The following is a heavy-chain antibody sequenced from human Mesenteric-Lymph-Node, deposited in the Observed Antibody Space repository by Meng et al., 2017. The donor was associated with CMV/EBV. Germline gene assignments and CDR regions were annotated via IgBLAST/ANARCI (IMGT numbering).Heavy chain of an antibody. CDR2: ISAYNGNT. J-gene: IGHJ6*02. CDR1: GYTFTSYG. CDR3: ARDSVVVPAAILYYGMDV. D-gene: IGHD2-2*02. V-gene: IGHV1-18*01. Sequence: ASVKVSCKASGYTFTSYGISWVRQAPGQGIEWMGWISAYNGNTNYAQKLQGRVTMTTDTSTSTAYMELRSLRSDDTAVYYYARDSVVVPAAILYYGMDVWGQGTTVTVSS.